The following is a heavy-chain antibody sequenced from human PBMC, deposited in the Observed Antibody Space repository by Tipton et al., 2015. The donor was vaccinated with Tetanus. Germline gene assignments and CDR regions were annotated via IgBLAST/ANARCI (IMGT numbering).Heavy chain of an antibody. CDR3: AREGSSGWLDP. CDR1: GFTFSSYS. D-gene: IGHD1-26*01. V-gene: IGHV3-21*06. CDR2: ISSSGSHM. J-gene: IGHJ5*02. Sequence: SLRLSCAASGFTFSSYSMNWVRQAPGKGLEWVSSISSSGSHMYYAESVRGRFSISRDNAKNSLYLQMNSLRADDTALYYCAREGSSGWLDPWGRGTLVTVSS.